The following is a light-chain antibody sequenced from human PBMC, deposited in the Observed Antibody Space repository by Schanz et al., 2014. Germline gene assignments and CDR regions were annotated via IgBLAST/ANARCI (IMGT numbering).Light chain of an antibody. Sequence: QSVLTQPPSVSGAPGQRVTISCTGSSSNIGAGYEVHWYQQLPGTAPKLLIYGNNNRPLGVPDRFSGSKSGTSAYLAITGLQAEDEADYYCCSYAGSHSLFGGGTKLTVL. CDR1: SSNIGAGYE. CDR3: CSYAGSHSL. V-gene: IGLV1-40*01. J-gene: IGLJ2*01. CDR2: GNN.